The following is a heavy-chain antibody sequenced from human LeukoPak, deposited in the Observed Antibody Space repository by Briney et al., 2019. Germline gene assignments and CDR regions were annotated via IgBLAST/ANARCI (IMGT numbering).Heavy chain of an antibody. D-gene: IGHD6-13*01. V-gene: IGHV4-59*01. Sequence: PSETLSLTCTVSGGSISSYFWSWIRQPPGKGLEWIGFVYYSGSTKYNPSLKSRVTISLDTSKNQFSLKPSSVTAADTAVYYCARDFRGIAAAGFDYWGQGTLVTVSS. J-gene: IGHJ4*02. CDR3: ARDFRGIAAAGFDY. CDR1: GGSISSYF. CDR2: VYYSGST.